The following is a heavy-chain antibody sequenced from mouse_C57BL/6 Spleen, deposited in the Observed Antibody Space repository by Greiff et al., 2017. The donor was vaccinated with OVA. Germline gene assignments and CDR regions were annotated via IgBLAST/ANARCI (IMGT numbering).Heavy chain of an antibody. Sequence: VQLKQSGAELAKPGASVKLSCTASGFNIKDYYMHWVKQRTEQGLEWIGRIDPEDGETKYAPKFQGKATITADTSSNTAYLQLSSLTSEDTAVYYCALYYGSSYDYAMDYWGQGTSVTVSS. CDR2: IDPEDGET. CDR1: GFNIKDYY. J-gene: IGHJ4*01. D-gene: IGHD1-1*01. CDR3: ALYYGSSYDYAMDY. V-gene: IGHV14-2*01.